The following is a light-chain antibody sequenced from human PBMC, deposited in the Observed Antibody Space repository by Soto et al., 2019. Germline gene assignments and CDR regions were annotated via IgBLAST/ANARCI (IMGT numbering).Light chain of an antibody. CDR1: QTVRNNY. J-gene: IGKJ4*01. CDR3: QQFSSYPLT. V-gene: IGKV3-20*01. Sequence: ELTQSRRTLSLSPGQPTTPSCRASQTVRNNYLAWYQQKNGQAPRLXIYDASSRATGIPDRFSGGGYGTDFNLTISRLETEDFAVYYCQQFSSYPLTFGGGTKVDIK. CDR2: DAS.